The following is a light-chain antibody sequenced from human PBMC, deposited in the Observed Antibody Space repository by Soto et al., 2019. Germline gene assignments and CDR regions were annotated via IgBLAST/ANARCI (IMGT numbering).Light chain of an antibody. CDR1: QSVSSSY. Sequence: EIVLTQSPGTLSLSPGERATLSCRASQSVSSSYLAWYQQKPGQAPRLLIYGASSRATGIPDRFSGSGSGTDFTLTISRLEPEDFAVYYCQQYNNWPPWTFGQGTK. V-gene: IGKV3-20*01. J-gene: IGKJ1*01. CDR2: GAS. CDR3: QQYNNWPPWT.